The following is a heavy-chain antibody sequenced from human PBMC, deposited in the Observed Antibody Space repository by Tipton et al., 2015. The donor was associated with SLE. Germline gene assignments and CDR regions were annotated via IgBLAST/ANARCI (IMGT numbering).Heavy chain of an antibody. D-gene: IGHD3-10*01. CDR3: ARVEGDGYFDY. Sequence: TLSLTCTVSGGSISSSSYYWSWVRQPAGKGLEWIGYIYYSGSTNYNPSLKSRVTISVDTSKNQFSLKLSSVTAADTAVYYCARVEGDGYFDYWGQGTLVTVSS. V-gene: IGHV4-61*10. CDR1: GGSISSSSYY. J-gene: IGHJ4*02. CDR2: IYYSGST.